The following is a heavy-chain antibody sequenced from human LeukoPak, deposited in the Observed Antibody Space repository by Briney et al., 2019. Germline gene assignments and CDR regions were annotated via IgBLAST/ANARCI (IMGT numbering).Heavy chain of an antibody. CDR1: GFTFSSYA. Sequence: QPGGSLRLSCAASGFTFSSYAMHWVRQAPGKGLEWVAVISYDGSNKYYADSVKGRFTISRDNSKNTLYLQMNSLRAEDTAVYYCARDSLLLWFGELLESGHMDVWGKGTTVTVSS. CDR3: ARDSLLLWFGELLESGHMDV. V-gene: IGHV3-30-3*01. J-gene: IGHJ6*03. CDR2: ISYDGSNK. D-gene: IGHD3-10*01.